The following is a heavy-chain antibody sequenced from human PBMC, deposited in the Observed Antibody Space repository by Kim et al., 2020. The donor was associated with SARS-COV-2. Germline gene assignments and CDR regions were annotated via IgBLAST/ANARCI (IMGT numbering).Heavy chain of an antibody. CDR1: GFAFGSYW. D-gene: IGHD1-7*01. J-gene: IGHJ4*02. V-gene: IGHV3-7*01. Sequence: GGSLRLSCAASGFAFGSYWMTWVRQAPGKGLEWVANIKQDGSEKYYVDSVKGRFTISRDNAKNSLYPQMNSLRAEDTAVYYCARWRKLELRWDYWGQGTL. CDR2: IKQDGSEK. CDR3: ARWRKLELRWDY.